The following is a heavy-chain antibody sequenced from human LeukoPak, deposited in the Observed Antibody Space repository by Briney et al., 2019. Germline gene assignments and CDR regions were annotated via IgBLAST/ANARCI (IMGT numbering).Heavy chain of an antibody. CDR3: ARVEGYSYGIDY. D-gene: IGHD5-18*01. CDR1: GHTFTSYD. V-gene: IGHV1-69*13. Sequence: GASVKVSCKASGHTFTSYDISWVRQAPGQGLEWMGGIIPIFGTANYAQKFQGRVTITAGESTSTAYMELSSLRSEDTAVYYCARVEGYSYGIDYWGQGTLVTVSS. J-gene: IGHJ4*02. CDR2: IIPIFGTA.